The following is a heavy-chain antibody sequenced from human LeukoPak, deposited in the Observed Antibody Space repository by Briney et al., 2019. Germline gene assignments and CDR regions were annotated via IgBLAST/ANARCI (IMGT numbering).Heavy chain of an antibody. J-gene: IGHJ3*01. Sequence: GGTLRLSCAASGFTFSNYGMSWVRQAPGKGPEWVSAISDSGAGTYYADSVKGRFTISRDNSNNTLYLQMSSLRTVDTAIYYCARVRFGTEWYSSDDFAFWGQGTMVTVAS. V-gene: IGHV3-23*01. CDR3: ARVRFGTEWYSSDDFAF. CDR2: ISDSGAGT. D-gene: IGHD3-3*01. CDR1: GFTFSNYG.